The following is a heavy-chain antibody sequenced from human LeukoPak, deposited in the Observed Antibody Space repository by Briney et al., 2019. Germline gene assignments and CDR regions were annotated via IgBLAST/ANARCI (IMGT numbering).Heavy chain of an antibody. J-gene: IGHJ4*02. CDR1: GFTFSSYS. CDR3: ARDRGDIVVVPAVLFDY. Sequence: GGSLRLSCAASGFTFSSYSMNWVRQAPGKGLEWVSSTSSSSSYIYYADSVKGRFTISRDNAKNSLYLQMNSLRAEDTAVYYCARDRGDIVVVPAVLFDYWGQGTLVTVSS. V-gene: IGHV3-21*01. CDR2: TSSSSSYI. D-gene: IGHD2-2*01.